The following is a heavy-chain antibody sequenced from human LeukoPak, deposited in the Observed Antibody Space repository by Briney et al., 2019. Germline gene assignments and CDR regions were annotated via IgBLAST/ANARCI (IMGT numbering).Heavy chain of an antibody. D-gene: IGHD3-10*01. V-gene: IGHV1-18*01. CDR3: ARGPQEGSEAPH. CDR2: ISAYNGNT. CDR1: GYTFTSYG. J-gene: IGHJ4*02. Sequence: ASVKVSCKASGYTFTSYGISWVRQAPGQGLEWMGWISAYNGNTNYAQKLQGRVTITADKSTSTAYMELSSLRSEDTAVYYCARGPQEGSEAPHWGQGTPVTVSS.